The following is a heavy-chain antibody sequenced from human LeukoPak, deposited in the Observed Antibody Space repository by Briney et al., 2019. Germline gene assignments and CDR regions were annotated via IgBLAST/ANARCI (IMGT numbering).Heavy chain of an antibody. CDR1: GFTFSSYS. CDR2: ISSSSSYI. V-gene: IGHV3-21*01. J-gene: IGHJ6*02. CDR3: ARDWEDYYGSGSSYGMDV. Sequence: GGSLRLSCAASGFTFSSYSMNWVRQAPGKGLEWVSSISSSSSYIYYADSVKGRFTISRDNAKNSLYLQMNSLRAEDTAVYYCARDWEDYYGSGSSYGMDVWGQGTTVTVSS. D-gene: IGHD3-10*01.